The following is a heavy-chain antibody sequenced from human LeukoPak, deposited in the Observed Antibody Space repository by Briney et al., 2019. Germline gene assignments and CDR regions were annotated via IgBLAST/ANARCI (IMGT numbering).Heavy chain of an antibody. Sequence: GGSLRLSCAVSGFTFSNAWMSWVRQAPGKGLEWVGRIKSKTDGGTTDYAAPVKGRFTISRDDSKNTLYLQMNSLKTEDTAVYYCTSEHTSYYDFWSGYYDYWGQGTLVTVSS. D-gene: IGHD3-3*01. V-gene: IGHV3-15*01. J-gene: IGHJ4*02. CDR3: TSEHTSYYDFWSGYYDY. CDR1: GFTFSNAW. CDR2: IKSKTDGGTT.